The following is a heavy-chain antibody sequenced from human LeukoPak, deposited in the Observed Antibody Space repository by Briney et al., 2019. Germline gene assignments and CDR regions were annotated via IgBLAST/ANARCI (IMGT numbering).Heavy chain of an antibody. V-gene: IGHV3-23*01. CDR2: IIGSSGDT. Sequence: PGGSLRLSCAASGFRFSNFAMSWVRQAPGKGLEGVSLIIGSSGDTLYADSVKGRFTISRDISKNRLYLQMNSPRVEDTAVYYCARGGWVPFDYWGQGTLVTVSS. CDR3: ARGGWVPFDY. D-gene: IGHD1-1*01. J-gene: IGHJ4*02. CDR1: GFRFSNFA.